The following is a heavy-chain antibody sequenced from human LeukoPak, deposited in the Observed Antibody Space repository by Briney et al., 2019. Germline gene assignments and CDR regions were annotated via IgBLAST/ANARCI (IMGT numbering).Heavy chain of an antibody. D-gene: IGHD5-18*01. CDR1: GGSISSYY. J-gene: IGHJ5*02. Sequence: SETLSLTCTVSGGSISSYYWSWIRQPPGKGLEWIGYIYYSGSTNYNPSLKSRVTISVDTSKNQFSLKLSSVTAADTAVYYCAREAGYSYGSTSYNWFDPWGQGTLVTVSS. CDR2: IYYSGST. CDR3: AREAGYSYGSTSYNWFDP. V-gene: IGHV4-59*01.